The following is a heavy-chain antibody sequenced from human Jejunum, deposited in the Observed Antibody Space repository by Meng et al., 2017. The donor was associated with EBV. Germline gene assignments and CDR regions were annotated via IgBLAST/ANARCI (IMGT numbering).Heavy chain of an antibody. J-gene: IGHJ4*02. D-gene: IGHD4-11*01. CDR3: TRDGPDYGNYINFDY. CDR2: ISAYNGNT. V-gene: IGHV1-18*01. Sequence: QVQLVQSGPEVKKPXASVKVSCKASGFSFTTYGISWVRQAPGQGLEWMAWISAYNGNTNYAQKFQGRVTLTTDTSTGTAYMDLRSLRSDDTAVYYCTRDGPDYGNYINFDYWGPGTLVNVSS. CDR1: GFSFTTYG.